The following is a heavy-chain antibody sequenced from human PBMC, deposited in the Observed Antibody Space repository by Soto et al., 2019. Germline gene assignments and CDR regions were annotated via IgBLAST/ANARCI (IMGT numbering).Heavy chain of an antibody. CDR3: ARERVVAGTRNFDY. J-gene: IGHJ4*02. D-gene: IGHD2-15*01. CDR1: GFTFSEYY. CDR2: ISSSSSYT. Sequence: QVQLVESGGGLVKPGGSLRLSCAASGFTFSEYYMSWIRQTPGKGLEWVSYISSSSSYTNYADSVKGRFTISRDNAKNSLYLQMNSLRAEDTAVYYCARERVVAGTRNFDYWGQGTLVTVSS. V-gene: IGHV3-11*05.